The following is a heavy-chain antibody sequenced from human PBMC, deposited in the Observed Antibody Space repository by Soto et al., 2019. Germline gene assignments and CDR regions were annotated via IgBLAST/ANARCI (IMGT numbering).Heavy chain of an antibody. CDR1: GFTFTRYA. CDR3: ARGDITMVRGVIFGYYGMDV. J-gene: IGHJ6*02. D-gene: IGHD3-10*01. CDR2: VGATGSNI. V-gene: IGHV3-21*01. Sequence: GGSLRLSCAASGFTFTRYAMSWVRQAPGKGLEWVSGVGATGSNIHYADSVRGRFTISRDNAKDSLYLQMNSLRAEDTAVYYCARGDITMVRGVIFGYYGMDVWGQGTTVTVSS.